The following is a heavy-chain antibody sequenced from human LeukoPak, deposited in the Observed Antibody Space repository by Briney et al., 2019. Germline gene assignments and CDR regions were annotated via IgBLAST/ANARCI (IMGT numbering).Heavy chain of an antibody. D-gene: IGHD3-10*01. CDR2: IYYSGST. CDR3: ARKLWSYYFDY. Sequence: SETLSLTCAIYGGSFSGYYWSWIRQPPGKGLEWIGSIYYSGSTYYNPSLKSRVTISIDTSKNQFSLKLNSVTAADTAVYYCARKLWSYYFDYWGQGTLVTVSS. J-gene: IGHJ4*02. CDR1: GGSFSGYY. V-gene: IGHV4-34*01.